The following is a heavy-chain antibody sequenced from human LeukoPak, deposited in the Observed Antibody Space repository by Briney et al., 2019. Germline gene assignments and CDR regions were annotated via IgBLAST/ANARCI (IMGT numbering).Heavy chain of an antibody. V-gene: IGHV1-3*04. D-gene: IGHD6-19*01. CDR3: AGPDELSSGWSFDY. Sequence: GASVKVSCKASGYTFTSYAMHWVRQAPGQRLEWMGWIITGNGNTKYSQRFHGRVTFTTDTSAGTTYMELSSLRSEDTAIYYCAGPDELSSGWSFDYWGQGTLVTVSS. CDR1: GYTFTSYA. J-gene: IGHJ4*02. CDR2: IITGNGNT.